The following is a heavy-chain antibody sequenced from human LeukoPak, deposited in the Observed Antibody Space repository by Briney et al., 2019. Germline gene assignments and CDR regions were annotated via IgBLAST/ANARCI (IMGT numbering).Heavy chain of an antibody. CDR1: GGSFTDYN. V-gene: IGHV4-34*01. Sequence: SETLSLTCAVYGGSFTDYNWTWLRQSPERGLEWIGEINDSGTTHYNPSLKSRVTMSVDTAKSQFSLRLTSVTGADTAVYYCARGLDLDGLDLWGQGALVTVSS. J-gene: IGHJ5*02. CDR3: ARGLDLDGLDL. CDR2: INDSGTT. D-gene: IGHD1-1*01.